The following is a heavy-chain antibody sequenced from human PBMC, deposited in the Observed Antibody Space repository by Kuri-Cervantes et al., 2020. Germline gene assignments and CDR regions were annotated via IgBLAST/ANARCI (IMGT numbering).Heavy chain of an antibody. CDR2: IWYDGSNK. Sequence: GGSLRLSCAASGFTFSSYGMHWIRQAPGKGLEWVAVIWYDGSNKYYADSVKGRFTISRDNAKNSLYLQMNSLRAEDTAVYYCARGRVVVVAKRWYFDLWGRGTLVTVFS. CDR1: GFTFSSYG. D-gene: IGHD2-15*01. J-gene: IGHJ2*01. V-gene: IGHV3-33*01. CDR3: ARGRVVVVAKRWYFDL.